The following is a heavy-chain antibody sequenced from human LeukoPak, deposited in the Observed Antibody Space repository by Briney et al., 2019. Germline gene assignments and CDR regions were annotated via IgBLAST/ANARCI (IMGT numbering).Heavy chain of an antibody. J-gene: IGHJ3*02. CDR2: INPNSGGT. CDR3: ARGSGSYRMDDAFDI. D-gene: IGHD1-26*01. CDR1: GYTFTGYY. V-gene: IGHV1-2*02. Sequence: ASVKVSCKASGYTFTGYYMHWVRQAPGQGLEWMGWINPNSGGTNYAQKFQGRVTMTRDTSISTAYMELSSLRSEDTAVYYCARGSGSYRMDDAFDIWGQGTMVTVSS.